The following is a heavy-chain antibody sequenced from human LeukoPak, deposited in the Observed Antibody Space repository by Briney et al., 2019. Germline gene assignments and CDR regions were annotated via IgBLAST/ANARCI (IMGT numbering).Heavy chain of an antibody. CDR1: GFTFSYYS. Sequence: PGGSLRLSCAVSGFTFSYYSMNWVRQAPGKGLDWVSYISSSGSTTYYADSVKGRFTVSRDNAKNSLYLQMNSLRDEDTAVYYCAFRPLGDCSSSTCYAFDYWGRGTLVTVSS. J-gene: IGHJ4*02. CDR2: ISSSGSTT. D-gene: IGHD2-2*01. V-gene: IGHV3-48*02. CDR3: AFRPLGDCSSSTCYAFDY.